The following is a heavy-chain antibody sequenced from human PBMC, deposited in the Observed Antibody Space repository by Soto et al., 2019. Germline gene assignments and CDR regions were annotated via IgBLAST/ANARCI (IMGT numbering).Heavy chain of an antibody. CDR2: IGPDGSST. CDR1: VFTFSSHW. Sequence: LXLSCAASVFTFSSHWMHWVRQAPGKGLVWVSHIGPDGSSTRNADSVQGRFTISRDNARKTLYLQMNSLRDEDTDVYYCARDKNWSYDYWGQGILVTVYS. D-gene: IGHD1-1*01. CDR3: ARDKNWSYDY. V-gene: IGHV3-74*01. J-gene: IGHJ4*02.